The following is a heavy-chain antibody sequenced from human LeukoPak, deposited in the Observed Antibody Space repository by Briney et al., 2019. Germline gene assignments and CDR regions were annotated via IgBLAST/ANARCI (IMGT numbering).Heavy chain of an antibody. J-gene: IGHJ3*02. V-gene: IGHV3-48*04. Sequence: GGSLRLSCAASGFSVSSNYMTWVRQAPGKGLEWVSYISSSGSTIYYADSVKGRFTISRDNAKNSLYLQMNSLRAEDTAVYYCARDSQYNWNSDAFDIWGQGTMVTVSS. D-gene: IGHD1-7*01. CDR2: ISSSGSTI. CDR1: GFSVSSNY. CDR3: ARDSQYNWNSDAFDI.